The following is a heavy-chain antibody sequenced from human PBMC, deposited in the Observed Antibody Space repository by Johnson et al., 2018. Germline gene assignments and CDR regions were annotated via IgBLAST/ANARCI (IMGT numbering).Heavy chain of an antibody. CDR3: ARDDYGGNGAFDI. Sequence: QVQLQESGPGLVKPSETLSLTCTVSGGSISSYYWSWIRQPPGKGLEWIGYIYYSGSTNYTPSLKSRVTISVDTSKTQFSLTLSPVTAADTAAYYCARDDYGGNGAFDIWGQGTMVTVSS. D-gene: IGHD4-23*01. CDR2: IYYSGST. J-gene: IGHJ3*02. CDR1: GGSISSYY. V-gene: IGHV4-59*01.